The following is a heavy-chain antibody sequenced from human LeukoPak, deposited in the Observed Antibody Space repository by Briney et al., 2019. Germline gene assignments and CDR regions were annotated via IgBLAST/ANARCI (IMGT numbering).Heavy chain of an antibody. CDR1: GYTFSSYD. J-gene: IGHJ4*02. CDR3: ARARPDSTGYYSTGFDY. D-gene: IGHD3-22*01. V-gene: IGHV1-8*02. Sequence: GAAVMVSCKASGYTFSSYDINWVRQATGQRLEWMGWMNPNSGNTGYEQKFQGRVTITMNTPTSTAYLELSSLRSEDTAVYYCARARPDSTGYYSTGFDYWGQGTLVTVSS. CDR2: MNPNSGNT.